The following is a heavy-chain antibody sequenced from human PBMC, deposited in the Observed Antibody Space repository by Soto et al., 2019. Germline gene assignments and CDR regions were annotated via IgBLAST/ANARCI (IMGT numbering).Heavy chain of an antibody. Sequence: GGSLRLSCAASGFTFSSYSMNWVRQAPGKGLEWVLSISSSSSYIYYADSVKGRFTISRDNAKNSLYLQMNSLRAEDTAVYYCARDSTNWNYGLSDVWGKGTTVTVSS. D-gene: IGHD1-7*01. CDR2: ISSSSSYI. CDR1: GFTFSSYS. CDR3: ARDSTNWNYGLSDV. J-gene: IGHJ6*04. V-gene: IGHV3-21*01.